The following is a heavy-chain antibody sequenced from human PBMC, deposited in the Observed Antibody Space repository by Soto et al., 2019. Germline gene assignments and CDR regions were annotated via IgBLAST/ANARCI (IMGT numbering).Heavy chain of an antibody. D-gene: IGHD2-2*01. CDR3: ARSQGSSTSLEIYYYYYYGMDD. V-gene: IGHV1-69*01. CDR2: IIPISGTA. CDR1: GGTFSSYA. J-gene: IGHJ6*02. Sequence: QVQLVQSGAEVKKPGSSVKVSCKASGGTFSSYAISWVRQAPGQGLEWMGGIIPISGTANYAQKFQGRVTITADDSTSTAYMELSSLRSEDTAVYYCARSQGSSTSLEIYYYYYYGMDDWGQGTTVTVSS.